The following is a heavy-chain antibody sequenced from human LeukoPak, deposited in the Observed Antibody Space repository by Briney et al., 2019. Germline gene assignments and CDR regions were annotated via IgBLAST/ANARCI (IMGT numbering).Heavy chain of an antibody. J-gene: IGHJ4*02. Sequence: SETLSLTCAVYGGSFSGHYWSWIRQPPGKGLEWIGEINHSGSTNYNPSLKSRVTISVDTSKNQFSLKLSSVTAADTAVYYCARLSEKLMVYASFDYWGQGTLVTVSS. CDR1: GGSFSGHY. CDR2: INHSGST. V-gene: IGHV4-34*01. CDR3: ARLSEKLMVYASFDY. D-gene: IGHD2-8*01.